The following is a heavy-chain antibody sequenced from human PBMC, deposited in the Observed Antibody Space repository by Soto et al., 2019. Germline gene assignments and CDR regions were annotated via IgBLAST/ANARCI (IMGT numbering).Heavy chain of an antibody. Sequence: EVQLVESGGGLVMPGGSLRLSCAASGFTFSAYHMNWVRQAPGKGLEWVSSINPTSSHIYYADSVRGGFTISRDDSKNSVSLQMNSLRTEDAALYYCARGYCGGGGCYLRRDAFDVWGQGTMVTVSS. CDR2: INPTSSHI. CDR3: ARGYCGGGGCYLRRDAFDV. V-gene: IGHV3-21*01. J-gene: IGHJ3*01. D-gene: IGHD2-15*01. CDR1: GFTFSAYH.